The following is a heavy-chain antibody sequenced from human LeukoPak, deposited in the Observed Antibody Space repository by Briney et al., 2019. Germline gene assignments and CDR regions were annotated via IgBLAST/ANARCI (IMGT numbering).Heavy chain of an antibody. Sequence: RASVKVSCKAFGYTFTRYGVSWVRQAPGQGLEWIGWISGSNGNTNYAQNFQGGVTMTTDSSTSTAYMELRSLRSDDTAVYYCASDLRFLEWSQNVDVWGKGTTVTVSS. CDR2: ISGSNGNT. D-gene: IGHD3-3*01. V-gene: IGHV1-18*01. CDR3: ASDLRFLEWSQNVDV. J-gene: IGHJ6*04. CDR1: GYTFTRYG.